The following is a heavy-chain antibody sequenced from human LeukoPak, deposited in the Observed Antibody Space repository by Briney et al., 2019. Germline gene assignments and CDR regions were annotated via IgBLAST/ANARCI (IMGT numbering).Heavy chain of an antibody. CDR3: ARRAFANWYFDL. Sequence: PSETLSLTCAVYGGSFSGNYWSWIRQPPGKGLEWIGEINPSGSTNYNPPLKSRVTISVDTSKNQFSLQLSSVTAADTAVYYCARRAFANWYFDLWGRGTLVTVSS. CDR2: INPSGST. CDR1: GGSFSGNY. V-gene: IGHV4-34*01. J-gene: IGHJ2*01.